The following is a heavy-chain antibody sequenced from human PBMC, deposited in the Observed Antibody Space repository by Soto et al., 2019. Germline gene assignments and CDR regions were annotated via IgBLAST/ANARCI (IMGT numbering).Heavy chain of an antibody. CDR3: GAASLSMVRGVINLPFAY. Sequence: SVKVSCKASGFTFTSSAVQWVRQARGQRLEWIGWIVVGSGNTNYAQKFQERVTITRDMSTSTAYMELSSLRSEDTAVYYCGAASLSMVRGVINLPFAYWGQGTLVTVSS. V-gene: IGHV1-58*01. D-gene: IGHD3-10*01. J-gene: IGHJ4*02. CDR1: GFTFTSSA. CDR2: IVVGSGNT.